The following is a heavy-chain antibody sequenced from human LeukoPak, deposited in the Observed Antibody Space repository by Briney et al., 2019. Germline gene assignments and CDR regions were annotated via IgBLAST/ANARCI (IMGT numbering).Heavy chain of an antibody. Sequence: GGSLRLSCAASGFTFSNYGMHWVRQAPGKGLEWVAFIRYDGSNKYYADSVKGRFTISRDNSKNTLYLQMNSLRAEDTAIYYCVPGDHVDYWGPGTRVIVSS. D-gene: IGHD2-21*02. CDR3: VPGDHVDY. V-gene: IGHV3-30*02. CDR1: GFTFSNYG. J-gene: IGHJ4*02. CDR2: IRYDGSNK.